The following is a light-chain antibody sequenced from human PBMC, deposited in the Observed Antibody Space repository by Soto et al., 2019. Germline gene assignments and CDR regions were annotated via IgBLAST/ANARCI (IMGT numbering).Light chain of an antibody. J-gene: IGKJ2*01. CDR2: AAS. CDR1: QSISNL. V-gene: IGKV1-39*01. CDR3: QQSYTTPYT. Sequence: DIQMTQSPSSLSAPVGDRVTITCRASQSISNLLNWYQQEPGKAPKLLIYAASRLQSGVPSRFSGSGSATDFTLTISSLQPEDFAIYSCQQSYTTPYTFGQGTKVEIK.